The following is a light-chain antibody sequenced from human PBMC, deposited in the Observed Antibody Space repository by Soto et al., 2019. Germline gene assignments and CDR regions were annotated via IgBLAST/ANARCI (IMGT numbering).Light chain of an antibody. J-gene: IGKJ1*01. CDR2: KAS. CDR3: QQYFGYPWT. Sequence: DIQMTQSPSTLSASVGDRVTITCRASQSINDWLAWYQQKPGKAPNLLIYKASSLQSGVPSRFSDSGSGTEFAITISSLQPDDFATFYCQQYFGYPWTFGQGTKVEIK. CDR1: QSINDW. V-gene: IGKV1-5*03.